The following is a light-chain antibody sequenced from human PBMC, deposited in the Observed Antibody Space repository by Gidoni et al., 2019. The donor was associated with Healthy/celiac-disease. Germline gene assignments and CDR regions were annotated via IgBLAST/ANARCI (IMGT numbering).Light chain of an antibody. J-gene: IGKJ4*01. V-gene: IGKV1-9*01. CDR3: QQLNSYPPT. CDR1: QGISSY. Sequence: QLPQSPSFLSASVGDRVTITCRASQGISSYLAWYQQKPGKAPKLLIYAASTLQSGVPSRFSGSGSGTEFTLTISSLQPEDFATYYCQQLNSYPPTFGGGTKVEIK. CDR2: AAS.